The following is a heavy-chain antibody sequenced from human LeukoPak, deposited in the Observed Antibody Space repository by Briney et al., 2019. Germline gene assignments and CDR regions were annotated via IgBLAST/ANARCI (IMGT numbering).Heavy chain of an antibody. CDR2: ISGSGGST. V-gene: IGHV3-23*01. CDR1: GFTFSRYA. D-gene: IGHD3-3*01. J-gene: IGHJ4*02. Sequence: PGGSLRLSCAASGFTFSRYAMSWVRQAPGKGLEWVSAISGSGGSTYYADSVKGRFTIYRDNSKNTLYLQMNSLRAEDTAVYYCAKDHTIFGVVIPGYYFDYWGQGTLVTVSS. CDR3: AKDHTIFGVVIPGYYFDY.